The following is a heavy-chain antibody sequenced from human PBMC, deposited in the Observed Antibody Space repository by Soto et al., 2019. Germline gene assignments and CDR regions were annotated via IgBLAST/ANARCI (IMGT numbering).Heavy chain of an antibody. V-gene: IGHV4-31*03. Sequence: SETLSLTCTVSGGSISSGGYYWSWIRQHPGKGLEWIGYIYYSGSTYYNPSLKSRVTISVDTSKNQFSLKLSSVTAADTDVYYCARIHSCYGDRNYYYYSSMDVWGKGTTVTVSS. CDR1: GGSISSGGYY. D-gene: IGHD4-17*01. J-gene: IGHJ6*03. CDR2: IYYSGST. CDR3: ARIHSCYGDRNYYYYSSMDV.